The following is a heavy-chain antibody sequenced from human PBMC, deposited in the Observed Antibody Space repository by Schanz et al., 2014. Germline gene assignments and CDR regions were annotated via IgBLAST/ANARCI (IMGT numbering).Heavy chain of an antibody. CDR2: ISYDGSTK. Sequence: VQLVESGGGVVQPGRSLRLSCAVSGFTFGGYALHWVRQAPGKGLEWVAVISYDGSTKYYADSVKGRFTISRDNSKNTLYLQINSLRADDTAVYYCARDLLVSHYDFWSGNDYWGQGTLVTVSS. D-gene: IGHD3-3*01. J-gene: IGHJ4*02. CDR3: ARDLLVSHYDFWSGNDY. V-gene: IGHV3-30-3*01. CDR1: GFTFGGYA.